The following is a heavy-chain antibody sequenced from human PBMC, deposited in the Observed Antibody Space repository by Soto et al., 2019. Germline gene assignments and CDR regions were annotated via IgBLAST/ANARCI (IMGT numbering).Heavy chain of an antibody. D-gene: IGHD3-22*01. CDR1: GITFSNAW. J-gene: IGHJ4*02. V-gene: IGHV3-15*01. CDR3: TTLMVSYFYDSSGRPILRPDS. CDR2: IKKKTDGGTT. Sequence: GGSLRLSCAASGITFSNAWMSWVRQAPGKGLEWVGHIKKKTDGGTTDYAAPVQGRFTISRDDSKNTLFLQMNGLTTEDTAAYYCTTLMVSYFYDSSGRPILRPDSWGQGTLVTVSS.